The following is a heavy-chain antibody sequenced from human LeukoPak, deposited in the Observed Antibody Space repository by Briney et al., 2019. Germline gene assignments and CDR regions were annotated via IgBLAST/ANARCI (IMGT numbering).Heavy chain of an antibody. D-gene: IGHD1-7*01. CDR2: IIPILGIA. V-gene: IGHV1-69*04. CDR3: ARDSDWNYPFDY. J-gene: IGHJ4*02. CDR1: GGTFSSYT. Sequence: GSSVKVSCKASGGTFSSYTISWVRQAPGQGLEWMGRIIPILGIANYAQKFQGRVTITADKSTNTAHMELSSLRSEDTAVYYCARDSDWNYPFDYWGQGTLVTVSS.